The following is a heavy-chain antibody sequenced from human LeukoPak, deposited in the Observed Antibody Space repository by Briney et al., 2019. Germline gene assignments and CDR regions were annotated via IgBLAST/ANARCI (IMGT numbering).Heavy chain of an antibody. Sequence: PSETLSLTCGVSGGSITTTNFWRWDRQPPGGGLEWIGEISLRGRTQYNPSLKSRVNISIDESKNHLYLRLASVTAADTAVYYCSRGRGPYCLFGHWGQGTLVAVTS. CDR1: GGSITTTNF. D-gene: IGHD1-26*01. CDR2: ISLRGRT. V-gene: IGHV4-4*02. J-gene: IGHJ5*02. CDR3: SRGRGPYCLFGH.